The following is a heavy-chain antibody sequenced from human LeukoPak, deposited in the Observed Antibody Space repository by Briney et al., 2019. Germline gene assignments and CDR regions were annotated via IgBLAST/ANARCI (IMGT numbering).Heavy chain of an antibody. D-gene: IGHD1-1*01. Sequence: PSETLSLTCTVSGGSISSSSYYWGWIRQPPGKGLEWIGTIYHNGSTSYNPSLKSRVTISVDTSKNQLSLRLNSVIAADTAIYYCAKITTLDYWGQGTLVTISS. CDR1: GGSISSSSYY. J-gene: IGHJ4*02. CDR3: AKITTLDY. CDR2: IYHNGST. V-gene: IGHV4-39*07.